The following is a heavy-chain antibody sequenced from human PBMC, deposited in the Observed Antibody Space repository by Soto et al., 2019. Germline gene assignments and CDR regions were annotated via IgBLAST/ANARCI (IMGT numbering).Heavy chain of an antibody. CDR2: IRHDGNT. CDR3: AIVGMEVPGPIGDFAD. V-gene: IGHV4-38-2*01. Sequence: LSLTCGVSGYSISSGFYWGWVRQPPGKGLEWIGSIRHDGNTYYNPSLKSRVTISVDTSKNQFSLNLRSVTAADTAVYYCAIVGMEVPGPIGDFADRGQGTIVTVS. D-gene: IGHD1-26*01. J-gene: IGHJ4*02. CDR1: GYSISSGFY.